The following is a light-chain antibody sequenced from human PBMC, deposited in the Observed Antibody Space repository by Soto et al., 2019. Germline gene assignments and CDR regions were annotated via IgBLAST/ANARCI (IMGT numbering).Light chain of an antibody. V-gene: IGKV3-15*01. CDR2: GAS. CDR3: QQYNNWPMYT. CDR1: QSVSSN. J-gene: IGKJ2*01. Sequence: EIVMTQSPATLSVSPGERATLSCRASQSVSSNLAWYQQKPGQAPRLLFYGASTRATGIPARFSGSGSGTEFTLTISSLQSEDFAVYYCQQYNNWPMYTFGKGTKLEIK.